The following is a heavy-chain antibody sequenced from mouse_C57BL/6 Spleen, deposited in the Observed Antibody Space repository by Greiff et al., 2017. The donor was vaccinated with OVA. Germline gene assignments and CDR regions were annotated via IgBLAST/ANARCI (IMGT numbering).Heavy chain of an antibody. CDR3: ARSGLLRFDY. CDR1: GYTFTSYW. D-gene: IGHD1-1*01. Sequence: QVHVKQPGAELVKPGASVKMSCKASGYTFTSYWITWVKQRPGQGLEWIGDIYPGSGSTNYNEKFKSKATLTVDTSSSTAYMQLSSLTSEDSAVYYCARSGLLRFDYWGQGTTLTVSS. V-gene: IGHV1-55*01. J-gene: IGHJ2*01. CDR2: IYPGSGST.